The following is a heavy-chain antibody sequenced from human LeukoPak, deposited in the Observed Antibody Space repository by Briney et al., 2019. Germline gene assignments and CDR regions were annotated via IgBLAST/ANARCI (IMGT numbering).Heavy chain of an antibody. CDR1: GFTFSSFA. D-gene: IGHD2-2*01. Sequence: QPGGSLRLSCAASGFTFSSFAMRWVRQDPGKGLECVSSISGNGVGTYYADSVKGRFTISRDNSKNSLSLQMNSLRVEDTAVYYCAKRGSTTYHFDSWGQGTLVTVSS. V-gene: IGHV3-23*01. CDR3: AKRGSTTYHFDS. CDR2: ISGNGVGT. J-gene: IGHJ4*02.